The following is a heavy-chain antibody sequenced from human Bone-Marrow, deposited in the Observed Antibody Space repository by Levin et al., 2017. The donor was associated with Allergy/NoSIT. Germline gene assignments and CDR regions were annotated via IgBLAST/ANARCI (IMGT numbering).Heavy chain of an antibody. D-gene: IGHD2-15*01. J-gene: IGHJ5*02. V-gene: IGHV4-34*01. Sequence: SSETLSLTCAVYGGSFSGYYWSWIRQPPGKGLEWIGEINHSGSTNYNPSLKSRVTISVDTSKNQFSLKLSSVTAADTAVYYCARGMGSRYCSGGSCDRYPYNWFDPWGQGTLVTVSS. CDR2: INHSGST. CDR3: ARGMGSRYCSGGSCDRYPYNWFDP. CDR1: GGSFSGYY.